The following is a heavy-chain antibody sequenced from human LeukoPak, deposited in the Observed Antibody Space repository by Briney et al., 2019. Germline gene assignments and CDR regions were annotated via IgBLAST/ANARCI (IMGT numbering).Heavy chain of an antibody. Sequence: GGSLRLSCAASGFTFSSYAMSWVRQAPGKGLEWVLAISGSGGSTYYADSVKGRFTISRDNSKNTLYLQMNSLRAEDTAVYYCAKDAPTGYSSSWLYYFDYWGQGTLVTVSS. CDR1: GFTFSSYA. V-gene: IGHV3-23*01. J-gene: IGHJ4*02. D-gene: IGHD6-13*01. CDR3: AKDAPTGYSSSWLYYFDY. CDR2: ISGSGGST.